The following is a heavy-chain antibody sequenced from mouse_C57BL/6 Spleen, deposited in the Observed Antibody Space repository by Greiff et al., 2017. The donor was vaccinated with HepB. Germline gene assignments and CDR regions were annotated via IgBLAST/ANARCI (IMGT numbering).Heavy chain of an antibody. D-gene: IGHD2-3*01. CDR1: GFTFSDFY. CDR2: SRNKANDYTT. Sequence: EVHLVESGGGLVQSGRSLRLSCATSGFTFSDFYMEWVRQAPGKGLEWIAASRNKANDYTTEYSASVKGRFIVSRDTSQSILYLQMNALRAEDTAIYYCARDGYYRAMDYWGQGTSVTVSS. CDR3: ARDGYYRAMDY. V-gene: IGHV7-1*01. J-gene: IGHJ4*01.